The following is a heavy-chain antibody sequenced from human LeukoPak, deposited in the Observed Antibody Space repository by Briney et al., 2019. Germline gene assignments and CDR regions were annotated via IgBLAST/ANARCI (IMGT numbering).Heavy chain of an antibody. Sequence: GGSLRLSCAASGLTFSDAWMSWVRQAPGKGLEWVGRINSDGYSTSYADSVKGRFTISRDNAKNTLYLQMNSLRAEDTAVYYCAREGFGSRGFDYWGQGILVTVSS. CDR1: GLTFSDAW. CDR2: INSDGYST. J-gene: IGHJ4*02. D-gene: IGHD1-26*01. V-gene: IGHV3-74*01. CDR3: AREGFGSRGFDY.